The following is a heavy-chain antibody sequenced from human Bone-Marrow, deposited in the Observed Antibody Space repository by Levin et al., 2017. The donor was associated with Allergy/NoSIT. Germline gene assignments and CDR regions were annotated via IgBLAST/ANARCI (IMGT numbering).Heavy chain of an antibody. D-gene: IGHD1-7*01. Sequence: AGGSLRLSCAASGFAFGTYVMHWVRQAPGKGLVWVSRINHDGAIATYADSVKGRFTISRDNARNTLYLEMNSLRAEDTAVYFCAGDQNFKFDYWGQGSLVTVSS. CDR1: GFAFGTYV. V-gene: IGHV3-74*01. J-gene: IGHJ4*02. CDR2: INHDGAIA. CDR3: AGDQNFKFDY.